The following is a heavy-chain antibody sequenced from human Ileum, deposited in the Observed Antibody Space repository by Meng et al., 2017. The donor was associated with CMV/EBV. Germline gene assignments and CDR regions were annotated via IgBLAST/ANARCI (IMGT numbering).Heavy chain of an antibody. CDR2: LNPNTGGT. D-gene: IGHD4-23*01. CDR1: GYTFTDYY. Sequence: ASVKVFCKASGYTFTDYYMHWVRQAPGQGLEWMGWLNPNTGGTNFAQKFRGRVTMTRDTSISTAYMELSSLRSDDTAVYYCARPAGNHDFDSWGQGTLVTVSS. J-gene: IGHJ4*01. V-gene: IGHV1-2*02. CDR3: ARPAGNHDFDS.